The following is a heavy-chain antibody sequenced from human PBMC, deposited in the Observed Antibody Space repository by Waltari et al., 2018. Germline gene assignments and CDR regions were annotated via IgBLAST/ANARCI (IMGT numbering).Heavy chain of an antibody. D-gene: IGHD3-10*01. CDR1: GGSFSGYY. Sequence: PSETLSLTCAVYGGSFSGYYWSWIRQPPGKGLEWIGEINHSGSTNYNPSLKSRVTISVDTSKNQFSLKLSSVTAADTAVYYCARRYYGSGSYTSSYYMDVWGKGTTVTVSS. CDR2: INHSGST. CDR3: ARRYYGSGSYTSSYYMDV. V-gene: IGHV4-34*01. J-gene: IGHJ6*03.